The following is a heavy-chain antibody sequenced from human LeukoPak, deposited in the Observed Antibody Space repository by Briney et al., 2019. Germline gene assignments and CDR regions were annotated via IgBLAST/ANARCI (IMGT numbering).Heavy chain of an antibody. CDR2: ISYDGSNK. Sequence: QPGRSLRLSCAASGFTFSSYGMHWVRQAPGKGLEWVAVISYDGSNKYYADSVKGRFTISRDNSKNTLYLQMNSLRAEDTAVYCCAKIFCGGSCNWFDPWGQGTLVTVSS. J-gene: IGHJ5*02. CDR3: AKIFCGGSCNWFDP. D-gene: IGHD2-15*01. CDR1: GFTFSSYG. V-gene: IGHV3-30*18.